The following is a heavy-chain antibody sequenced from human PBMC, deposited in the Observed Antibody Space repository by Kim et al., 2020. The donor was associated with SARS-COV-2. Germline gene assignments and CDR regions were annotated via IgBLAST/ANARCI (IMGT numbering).Heavy chain of an antibody. V-gene: IGHV4-59*01. CDR3: ARAKIAARSFDY. CDR2: IYYSGST. D-gene: IGHD6-6*01. CDR1: GGSISSYY. Sequence: SETLSLTCTVSGGSISSYYLSWIRQPPGKGLEWIGYIYYSGSTNYNPSLKSRVTISVDTSKNQFSLKLSSVTAADTAVYYCARAKIAARSFDYWGQGTLV. J-gene: IGHJ4*02.